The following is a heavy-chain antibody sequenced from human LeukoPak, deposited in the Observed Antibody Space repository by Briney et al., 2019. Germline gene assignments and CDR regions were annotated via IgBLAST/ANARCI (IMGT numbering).Heavy chain of an antibody. CDR3: AKDIGADYYYDSSGYFI. CDR1: GFTFDNYA. D-gene: IGHD3-22*01. V-gene: IGHV3-43*02. Sequence: PGGSLRLSCAASGFTFDNYAMHWVRQVPGKGLEWVSLISGDGDSTYYPDSVKGRFTISRDNSKNSLYLQMNSLRTEDTALYYCAKDIGADYYYDSSGYFIWGQGTIVTVSS. CDR2: ISGDGDST. J-gene: IGHJ3*02.